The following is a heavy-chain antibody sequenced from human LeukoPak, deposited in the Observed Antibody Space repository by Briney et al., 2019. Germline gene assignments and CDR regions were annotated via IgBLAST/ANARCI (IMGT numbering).Heavy chain of an antibody. V-gene: IGHV3-30-3*01. CDR1: GFNFNTYA. D-gene: IGHD3-22*01. J-gene: IGHJ4*02. CDR2: MSYELIRL. Sequence: GGSLRLSCEDSGFNFNTYAMQWVRQAPGKELEWLAVMSYELIRLHYADSVEGRFSISRDNANNSLYLQMNSLRAEDTAVYYCARHDNTGDYRFIYWGQGPLVTVSS. CDR3: ARHDNTGDYRFIY.